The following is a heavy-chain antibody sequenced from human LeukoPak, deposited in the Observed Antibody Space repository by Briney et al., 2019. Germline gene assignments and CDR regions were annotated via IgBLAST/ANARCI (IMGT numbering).Heavy chain of an antibody. CDR1: GGSFSGYY. J-gene: IGHJ5*02. CDR2: INHSGST. V-gene: IGHV4-34*01. Sequence: SETLSLTCAVYGGSFSGYYWSWIRQPPGKGLEWIGEINHSGSTNYNPSRKSRVTISVDTSKNQFSLKLSSVTAADTAVYYCARGGKKFDPWGQGTLVTVSS. CDR3: ARGGKKFDP.